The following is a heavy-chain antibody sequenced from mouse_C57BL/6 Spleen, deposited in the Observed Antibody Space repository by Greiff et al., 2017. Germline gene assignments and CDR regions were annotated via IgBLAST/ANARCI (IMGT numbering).Heavy chain of an antibody. V-gene: IGHV1-59*01. J-gene: IGHJ4*01. CDR2: IDPSDSYT. CDR3: ARRQLRHYYAMDY. CDR1: GYTFTSYW. Sequence: VQLQQPGAELVRPGTSVKLSCKASGYTFTSYWMHWVKQRPGQGLEWIGVIDPSDSYTNYNQKFKGKATLTVDTSSSTAYMQLSSLTSEDSAVYYCARRQLRHYYAMDYWGQGTSVTVSS. D-gene: IGHD3-2*02.